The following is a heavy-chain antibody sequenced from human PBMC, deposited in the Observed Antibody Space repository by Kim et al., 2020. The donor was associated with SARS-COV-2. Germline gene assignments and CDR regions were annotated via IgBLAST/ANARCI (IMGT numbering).Heavy chain of an antibody. CDR3: AREAFRSPADY. CDR2: ISSSSSTI. CDR1: GFTFSSYS. V-gene: IGHV3-48*04. Sequence: GGSLRLSCAASGFTFSSYSMNWVRQAPGKGLEWVSYISSSSSTIYYADSVKGRFTISRDNAKNSLYLQMNSLRAEDTAVYYCAREAFRSPADYWGQGTLVTVSS. D-gene: IGHD6-13*01. J-gene: IGHJ4*02.